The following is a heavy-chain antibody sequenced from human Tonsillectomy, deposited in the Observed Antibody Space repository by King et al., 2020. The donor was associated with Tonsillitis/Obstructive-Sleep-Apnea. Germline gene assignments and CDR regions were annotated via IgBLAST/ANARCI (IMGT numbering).Heavy chain of an antibody. J-gene: IGHJ4*02. D-gene: IGHD2-2*01. Sequence: VQLVQSGAEVKKPGASVKVSCKASGYTFTSYCISWVRQAPGQGLEWMGWISAYNGNTNYAQKVQGRVTMTTDTSTGTAYLELRSLRSDDTAVYYCARDDCSSTSCYVYYWGQGTLVTVSS. CDR3: ARDDCSSTSCYVYY. V-gene: IGHV1-18*01. CDR1: GYTFTSYC. CDR2: ISAYNGNT.